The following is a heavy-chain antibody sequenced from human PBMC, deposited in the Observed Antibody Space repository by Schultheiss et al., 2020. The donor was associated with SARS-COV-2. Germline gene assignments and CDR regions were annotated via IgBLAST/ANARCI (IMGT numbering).Heavy chain of an antibody. Sequence: GGSLRLSCVASGFTFSNYAMSWVRQAPGKGLEWVSAISSSTFYADSVKGRFTISRDNAKNTLYLQMNSLRAEDTAVYYCARDKGNDDWFDPWGQGTLVTVSS. J-gene: IGHJ5*02. CDR2: ISSST. CDR1: GFTFSNYA. CDR3: ARDKGNDDWFDP. D-gene: IGHD1-1*01. V-gene: IGHV3-23*01.